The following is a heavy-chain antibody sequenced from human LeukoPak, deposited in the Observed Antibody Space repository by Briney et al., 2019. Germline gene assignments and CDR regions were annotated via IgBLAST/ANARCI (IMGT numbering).Heavy chain of an antibody. CDR1: GFTFSSYG. CDR2: IRYDGSNK. CDR3: ATVFDF. Sequence: GGSLRLSCAASGFTFSSYGMHWVRRAPGKGLEWVAFIRYDGSNKYYADSVKGRFTISRDNAKNTLYLQMNSLRVEDTAVYYCATVFDFWGQGTLVTVSS. J-gene: IGHJ4*02. V-gene: IGHV3-30*02.